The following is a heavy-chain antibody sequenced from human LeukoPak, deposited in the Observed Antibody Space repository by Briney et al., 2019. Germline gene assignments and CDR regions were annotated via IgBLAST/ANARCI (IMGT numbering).Heavy chain of an antibody. D-gene: IGHD1-1*01. V-gene: IGHV3-23*01. J-gene: IGHJ4*02. CDR2: ISGNGGST. CDR3: AKDSPKWDVQPVDY. CDR1: GFTFSSYA. Sequence: GGSLRLSCAASGFTFSSYAMTWVRQAPRKGLEWGSTISGNGGSTDYADSVKGRFRNSRDNSKNTLYLQMNSLRAEDTAVYYCAKDSPKWDVQPVDYWGQGTLVTVSS.